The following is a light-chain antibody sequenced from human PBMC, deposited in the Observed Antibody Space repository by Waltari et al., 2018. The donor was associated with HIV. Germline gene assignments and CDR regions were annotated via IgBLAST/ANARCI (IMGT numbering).Light chain of an antibody. Sequence: QLVLTQSPSASASLGGSVKLTCTLDSGHSTYGIAWHQQQPEKGPRFLMRLINNGRHYRGDQVPDRFSGSSSGADRYLTISSLQSEDEADYYCQTWGAGDHVFGGGTKLTVL. CDR2: LINNGRH. J-gene: IGLJ2*01. V-gene: IGLV4-69*01. CDR3: QTWGAGDHV. CDR1: SGHSTYG.